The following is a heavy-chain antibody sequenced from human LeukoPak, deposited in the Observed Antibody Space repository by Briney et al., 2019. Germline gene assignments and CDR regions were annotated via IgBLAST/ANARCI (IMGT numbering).Heavy chain of an antibody. V-gene: IGHV3-23*01. Sequence: GGSLRLSCAASGFTFSSYGMHWVRQAPGKGLEWVSGISFSGGTTYYADSVKGRFTISRDNSKNTLYLQMNSLRAEDTAAYYCAKDGQYSSSSPYYFDYWGQGTLVTVSS. D-gene: IGHD6-6*01. CDR2: ISFSGGTT. CDR3: AKDGQYSSSSPYYFDY. J-gene: IGHJ4*02. CDR1: GFTFSSYG.